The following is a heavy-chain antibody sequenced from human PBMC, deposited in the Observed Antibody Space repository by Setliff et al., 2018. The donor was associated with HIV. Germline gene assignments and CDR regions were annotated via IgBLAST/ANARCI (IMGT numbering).Heavy chain of an antibody. J-gene: IGHJ4*02. D-gene: IGHD2-15*01. CDR2: IIDSGAT. CDR1: GEFPIGYY. CDR3: AREVDLSRGVDY. Sequence: KLPETLSLTCAVHGEFPIGYYWSWIRQPPGKGLEWIGEIIDSGATNYNPSLESRVILSIDTSKKLISLNLTSATAADTAVYYCAREVDLSRGVDYWGQGTVVTVSS. V-gene: IGHV4-34*12.